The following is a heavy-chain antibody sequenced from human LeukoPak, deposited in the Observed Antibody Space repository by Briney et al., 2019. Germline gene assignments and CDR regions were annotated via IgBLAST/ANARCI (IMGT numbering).Heavy chain of an antibody. V-gene: IGHV1-2*02. CDR3: ARTHYDSSGYYSVQLFDY. CDR1: GSTFTGYY. CDR2: INPNSGGT. Sequence: GASVKVSCKASGSTFTGYYMHWVRQAPGQGLEWMGWINPNSGGTNYAQKFQGRVTMTRDTSISTAYMELSRLRSDDTAVYYCARTHYDSSGYYSVQLFDYWGQGTLVTVSS. D-gene: IGHD3-22*01. J-gene: IGHJ4*02.